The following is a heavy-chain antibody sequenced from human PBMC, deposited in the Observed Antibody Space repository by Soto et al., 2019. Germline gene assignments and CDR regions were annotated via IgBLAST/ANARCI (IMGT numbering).Heavy chain of an antibody. V-gene: IGHV4-59*01. Sequence: QVQLQESGPGLVKPSETLSLTCTVSGGSISSYYWSWIRQPPGKGMEWIGYIYYSGSTNYSTSLKSRVTISVDTSKNQFTLKLSSVTAADTAVYYWARCSGGNSGYWGQRTLVTVSS. CDR3: ARCSGGNSGY. CDR2: IYYSGST. J-gene: IGHJ4*02. CDR1: GGSISSYY. D-gene: IGHD2-21*02.